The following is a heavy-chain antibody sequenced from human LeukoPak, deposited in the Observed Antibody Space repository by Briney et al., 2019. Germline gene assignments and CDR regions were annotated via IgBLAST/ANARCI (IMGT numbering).Heavy chain of an antibody. V-gene: IGHV3-7*01. J-gene: IGHJ4*02. CDR3: ARASSRGGYCKSTSCSYFFDS. D-gene: IGHD2-2*01. CDR2: IKQDGTVQ. CDR1: GITFSYYW. Sequence: GGSLRLSCAASGITFSYYWMSWVRQAPGTGLEWVANIKQDGTVQYYLDSVRGRFTISRDNGKNSPYLQMNKLRADDTAVYYCARASSRGGYCKSTSCSYFFDSWGQGTLVTVSS.